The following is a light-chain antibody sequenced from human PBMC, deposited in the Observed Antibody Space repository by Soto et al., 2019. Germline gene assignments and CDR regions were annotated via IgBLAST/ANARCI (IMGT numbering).Light chain of an antibody. Sequence: QLVLTQPPSASGTPGQRLTTSGSGSSSNIGSNYVYWYQQLPGTAPKLLIYRNNQRPSGVPDRFSGSKSGTSASLAISGLRSEDEANYYCAAWDDSLSGVVFGGGTKLTVL. J-gene: IGLJ3*02. V-gene: IGLV1-47*01. CDR3: AAWDDSLSGVV. CDR2: RNN. CDR1: SSNIGSNY.